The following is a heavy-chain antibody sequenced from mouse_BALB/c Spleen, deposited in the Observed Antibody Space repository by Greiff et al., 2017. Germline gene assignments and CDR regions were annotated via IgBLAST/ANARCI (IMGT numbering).Heavy chain of an antibody. V-gene: IGHV2-9*02. D-gene: IGHD2-1*01. Sequence: VQVVESGPGLVAPSQSLSITCTVSGFSLTSYGVHWVRQPPGKGLEWLGVIWAGGSTNYNSALMSRLSISKDNSKSQVFLKMNSLQTDDTAMYYCARDWTYGNSGYFDVWGAGTTVTVSS. CDR1: GFSLTSYG. CDR2: IWAGGST. J-gene: IGHJ1*01. CDR3: ARDWTYGNSGYFDV.